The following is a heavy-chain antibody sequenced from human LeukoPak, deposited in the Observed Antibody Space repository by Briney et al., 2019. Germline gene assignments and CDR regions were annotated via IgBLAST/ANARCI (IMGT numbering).Heavy chain of an antibody. Sequence: TGGSLRLSCAASGFTFSSYEMNWVRQAPGKGLEWVANINQDGSEKYYVDSVKGRFTISRDNAKKSLYLQMDSLRAQDTAVYYCAELGITMIGGVWGKGTTVTISS. CDR2: INQDGSEK. J-gene: IGHJ6*04. CDR1: GFTFSSYE. CDR3: AELGITMIGGV. D-gene: IGHD3-10*02. V-gene: IGHV3-7*01.